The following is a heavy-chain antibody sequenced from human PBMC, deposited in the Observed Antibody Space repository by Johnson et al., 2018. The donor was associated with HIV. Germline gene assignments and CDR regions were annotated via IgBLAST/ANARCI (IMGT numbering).Heavy chain of an antibody. D-gene: IGHD3-3*01. Sequence: QVQLVESGGDLIQPGGSLRLSCAASGFTFRSYAMHWVRQAPGKGLEWVAVISYDGSNKYYADSVKGRFTISRDNSKNTLYLQMNSLRAEDTAVYYCARGDFWSGYPDAFDIWGQGTMVTVSS. CDR1: GFTFRSYA. V-gene: IGHV3-30*04. CDR3: ARGDFWSGYPDAFDI. CDR2: ISYDGSNK. J-gene: IGHJ3*02.